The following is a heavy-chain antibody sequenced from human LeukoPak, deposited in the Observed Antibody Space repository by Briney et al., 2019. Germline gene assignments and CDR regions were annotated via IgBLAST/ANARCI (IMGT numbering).Heavy chain of an antibody. J-gene: IGHJ6*02. CDR2: INPSGGST. D-gene: IGHD3-10*01. V-gene: IGHV1-46*01. CDR1: GYTFTSYY. CDR3: ARILPRGYYYYGMDV. Sequence: GVSVKVSCRASGYTFTSYYMHWVRQAPGQGLEWMGIINPSGGSTSYAQKFQGRVTMTRDTSTSTVYMELSSLRSEDTAVYYCARILPRGYYYYGMDVWGQGTTVTVSS.